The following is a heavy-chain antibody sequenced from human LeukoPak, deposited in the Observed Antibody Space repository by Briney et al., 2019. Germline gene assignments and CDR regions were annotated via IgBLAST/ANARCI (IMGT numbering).Heavy chain of an antibody. Sequence: ASVKVSCKATGGTFSSYAISWVRQAPGQGLEWMGRIIPIFGTANYAQKFQGRVTITTDESTSTAYMELSSLRSEDTAVYYCARDPIDDILTGYFPSEGFGYWGQGTLVTVSS. V-gene: IGHV1-69*05. D-gene: IGHD3-9*01. CDR2: IIPIFGTA. J-gene: IGHJ4*02. CDR1: GGTFSSYA. CDR3: ARDPIDDILTGYFPSEGFGY.